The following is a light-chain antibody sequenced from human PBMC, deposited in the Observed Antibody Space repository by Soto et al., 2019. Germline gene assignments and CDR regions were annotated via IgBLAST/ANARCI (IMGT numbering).Light chain of an antibody. CDR2: EVN. CDR3: SSYTSTFTRVA. V-gene: IGLV2-14*03. J-gene: IGLJ2*01. Sequence: QPVLTQPASVSGSLGQSITLSCTGTSSDVGGYDYVSWYQQRPGKAPKLIIFEVNNRPSGVSDRFSGSKSGNTASLAISGLQADDEADYYCSSYTSTFTRVAFGGGTKVTVL. CDR1: SSDVGGYDY.